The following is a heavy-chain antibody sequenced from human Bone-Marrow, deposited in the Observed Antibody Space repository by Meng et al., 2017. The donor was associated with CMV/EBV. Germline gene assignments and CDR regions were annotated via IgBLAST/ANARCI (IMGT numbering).Heavy chain of an antibody. CDR3: AKGSGTLATGGAFDI. Sequence: GESLKISCAASGFTFSSYGMHWVRQAPGKGLEWVAVIWYDGSNKYYADSVKGRFTISRDNSKNTLSLQMNSLRAEDTAVYYCAKGSGTLATGGAFDIWGQGTMVTFSS. CDR1: GFTFSSYG. D-gene: IGHD5-12*01. V-gene: IGHV3-33*06. CDR2: IWYDGSNK. J-gene: IGHJ3*02.